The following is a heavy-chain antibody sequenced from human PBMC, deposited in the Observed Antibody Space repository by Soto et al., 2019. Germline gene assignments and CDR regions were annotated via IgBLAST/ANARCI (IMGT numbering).Heavy chain of an antibody. D-gene: IGHD2-2*01. CDR1: GYTLTELS. CDR2: FDPEDGET. Sequence: ASVKVSCKVSGYTLTELSMHWVRQAPGKGLEWMGGFDPEDGETIYAQKFQGRVPMTEDTSTDTAYMELSSLRSEDTAVYYCATVPPIVVVPGNWFDPWGQGTLVTVSS. J-gene: IGHJ5*02. CDR3: ATVPPIVVVPGNWFDP. V-gene: IGHV1-24*01.